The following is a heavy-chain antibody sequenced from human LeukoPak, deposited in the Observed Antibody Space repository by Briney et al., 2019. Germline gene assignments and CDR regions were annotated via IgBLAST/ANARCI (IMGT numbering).Heavy chain of an antibody. D-gene: IGHD1-1*01. V-gene: IGHV3-66*01. CDR3: ARDGTAGMDV. CDR2: IYSGGST. CDR1: GFTFSSYG. J-gene: IGHJ6*02. Sequence: GRSLRLSCAASGFTFSSYGMCWARQAPGKGLEWVSVIYSGGSTYYADSVKGRFTISRDNSKNTLYLQMNSLRAEDTAVYYCARDGTAGMDVWGQGTTVTVSS.